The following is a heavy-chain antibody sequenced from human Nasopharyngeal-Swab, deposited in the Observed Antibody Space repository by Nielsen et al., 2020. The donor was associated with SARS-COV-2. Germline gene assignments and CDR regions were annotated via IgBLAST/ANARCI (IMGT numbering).Heavy chain of an antibody. CDR2: ISYDGSNK. V-gene: IGHV3-30-3*01. Sequence: GESLKISCAASGFTFSSYAMHWVRQAPGKGLEWVAVISYDGSNKYYADSVKGRFTISRDNSKNTLYLQMNSLRVEDTAVYYCARDPSSSWLYDAFDIWGQGTMVTVSS. CDR1: GFTFSSYA. D-gene: IGHD6-13*01. CDR3: ARDPSSSWLYDAFDI. J-gene: IGHJ3*02.